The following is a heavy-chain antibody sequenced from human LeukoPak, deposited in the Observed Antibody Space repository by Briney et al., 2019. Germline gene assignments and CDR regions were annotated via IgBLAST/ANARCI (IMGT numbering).Heavy chain of an antibody. CDR1: GFTFSSYS. D-gene: IGHD6-13*01. CDR2: ISSSSSYI. J-gene: IGHJ3*02. CDR3: AKDLQQLDAFDI. Sequence: GGALRLSCAASGFTFSSYSMNWVRQAPGKGVEWVSSISSSSSYIHYADSVKGRFTISRDNAKNSLYLQMNTLRAEDTAVYYCAKDLQQLDAFDIWGQGTMVTVSS. V-gene: IGHV3-21*04.